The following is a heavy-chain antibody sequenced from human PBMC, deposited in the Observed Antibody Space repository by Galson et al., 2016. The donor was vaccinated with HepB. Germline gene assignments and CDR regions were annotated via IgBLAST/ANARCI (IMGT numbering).Heavy chain of an antibody. D-gene: IGHD4-17*01. Sequence: SLRLSCAASGFTFSDYYMSWIRQAPGKGLEWISYISKTSSYKNYADSMKGRFTISRDNDNNAFYLEMSNLRAEATAIYYCARVSYGGYKWFNYYGMDVWGQGTTVTVSS. V-gene: IGHV3-11*06. J-gene: IGHJ6*02. CDR1: GFTFSDYY. CDR2: ISKTSSYK. CDR3: ARVSYGGYKWFNYYGMDV.